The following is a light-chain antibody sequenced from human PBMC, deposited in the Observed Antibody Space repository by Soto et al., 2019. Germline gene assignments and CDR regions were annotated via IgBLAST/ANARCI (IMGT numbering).Light chain of an antibody. CDR1: QALSNY. CDR2: SAS. J-gene: IGKJ4*01. V-gene: IGKV1-9*01. CDR3: QQLSRYPLT. Sequence: DIQMTQSPSSLSASLGDIVTITCLASQALSNYLAWYQQKPGKAPDPLIYSASTLQSGVPSRFSGSGSETEFSLTIRALQPEDFATYYCQQLSRYPLTFGGGTKVDIK.